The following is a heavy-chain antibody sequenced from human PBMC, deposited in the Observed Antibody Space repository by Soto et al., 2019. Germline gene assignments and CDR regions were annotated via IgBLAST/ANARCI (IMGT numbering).Heavy chain of an antibody. V-gene: IGHV1-69*12. Sequence: QVQLVQSGAEVKKPGSSVKVSCKASGGTFSSYAISWVRQAPGQGLEWMGGIIPIFGTANYAQKFQGRVTITADESTSTADMELSSLRSEDTAVYYCASPGSPGHGQLELLVYWGQGTLVTVSS. CDR3: ASPGSPGHGQLELLVY. CDR2: IIPIFGTA. D-gene: IGHD1-7*01. CDR1: GGTFSSYA. J-gene: IGHJ4*02.